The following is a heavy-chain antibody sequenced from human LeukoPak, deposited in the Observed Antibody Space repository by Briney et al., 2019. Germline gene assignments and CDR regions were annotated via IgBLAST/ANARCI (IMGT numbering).Heavy chain of an antibody. V-gene: IGHV4-59*01. D-gene: IGHD4-17*01. CDR2: IDYSGST. CDR3: VRSSYGYYLDY. CDR1: GGSISTYY. Sequence: SETLSLTCTVSGGSISTYYWSWIRQPPGKGLEWIGHIDYSGSTNYNPSLKSRVTISVDTPRNQFSLRLNSVTAADTAVYYCVRSSYGYYLDYWGQGTLVTVSS. J-gene: IGHJ4*02.